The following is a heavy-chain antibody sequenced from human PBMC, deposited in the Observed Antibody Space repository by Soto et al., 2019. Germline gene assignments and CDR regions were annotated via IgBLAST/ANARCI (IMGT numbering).Heavy chain of an antibody. CDR1: GGTFGSFA. Sequence: QVQLVQSGAEMKKPGSSVKVSCKASGGTFGSFALTWVRQAPGQGLEWMGGIIPMFGTANYEEKFQGRVTITADESTSTGYMEMSSLGQEDTAVYYCASKPPMMTFGGVGGYFFDNWGQGTLVTVSS. V-gene: IGHV1-69*01. D-gene: IGHD3-16*01. CDR2: IIPMFGTA. CDR3: ASKPPMMTFGGVGGYFFDN. J-gene: IGHJ4*02.